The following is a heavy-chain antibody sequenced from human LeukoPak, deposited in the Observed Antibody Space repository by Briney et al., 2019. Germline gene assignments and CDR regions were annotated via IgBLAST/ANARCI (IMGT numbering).Heavy chain of an antibody. D-gene: IGHD3-22*01. CDR2: FDPEDGGT. J-gene: IGHJ4*02. CDR1: GYTLTELS. CDR3: ATVYLPDSSGYYYTFDY. V-gene: IGHV1-24*01. Sequence: EASVKVSCKVSGYTLTELSMHWVRQAPGKGLEWMGGFDPEDGGTIYAQKFQGRVTMTEDTSTDTAYMELSSLRSEDTAVYYCATVYLPDSSGYYYTFDYWGQGTLVTVSS.